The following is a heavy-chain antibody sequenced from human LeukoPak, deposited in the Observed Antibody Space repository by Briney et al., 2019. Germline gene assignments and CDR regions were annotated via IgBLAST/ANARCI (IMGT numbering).Heavy chain of an antibody. CDR1: GYPFTGYY. CDR3: ASVFSTGWYFDY. Sequence: ASVKVSCKVSGYPFTGYYMHWVRQAPGQGLEWMGWINPNNGGTKCPQKFQGRVTMTRDTSISTAYMELSSLTSDDTAIYYCASVFSTGWYFDYWGQGTLVTVSS. J-gene: IGHJ4*02. V-gene: IGHV1-2*02. CDR2: INPNNGGT. D-gene: IGHD6-19*01.